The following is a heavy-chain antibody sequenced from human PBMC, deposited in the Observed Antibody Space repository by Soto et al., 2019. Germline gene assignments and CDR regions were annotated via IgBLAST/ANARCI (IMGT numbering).Heavy chain of an antibody. V-gene: IGHV3-23*01. J-gene: IGHJ2*01. CDR3: AKQYSGSYYWYFDL. D-gene: IGHD1-26*01. Sequence: EVQLLESGGGLVQPGGSLRLSCAASGFTFSSYAMSWVRQAPGKGLEWVSAISGSGGSTYYADSVKGRFTISRDNSKKSLYLHMSSLRAEDTAVYYCAKQYSGSYYWYFDLWGRGTLVTVSS. CDR1: GFTFSSYA. CDR2: ISGSGGST.